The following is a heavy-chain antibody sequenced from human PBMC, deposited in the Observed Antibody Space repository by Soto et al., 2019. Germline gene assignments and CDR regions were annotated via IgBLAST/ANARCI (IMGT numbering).Heavy chain of an antibody. J-gene: IGHJ5*02. CDR3: AREFCSGGNCYTYYFDP. D-gene: IGHD2-15*01. Sequence: QPGGSLRLSCAASGLTFNRYWMHWVRHAPGKGLVWVSHINTDGTNSNYADSVKGRFTISRDNAKSTLFLQMNSLRDEDTAVYYCAREFCSGGNCYTYYFDPWGQGIPVTGSS. CDR2: INTDGTNS. CDR1: GLTFNRYW. V-gene: IGHV3-74*01.